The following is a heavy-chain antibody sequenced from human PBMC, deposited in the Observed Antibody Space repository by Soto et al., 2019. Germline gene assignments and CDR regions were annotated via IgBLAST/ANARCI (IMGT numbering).Heavy chain of an antibody. CDR3: VKEGVVAATRCYFDY. Sequence: GGSLRLSCAASGFTFSSSGMHWVRQAPGKGLEWVAVISYDGSNKYYADSVKGRFTISRDNSKNTLYLQMNSLRAEDTAVYYCVKEGVVAATRCYFDYWGQGTLVTVSS. CDR1: GFTFSSSG. CDR2: ISYDGSNK. J-gene: IGHJ4*02. D-gene: IGHD2-15*01. V-gene: IGHV3-30*18.